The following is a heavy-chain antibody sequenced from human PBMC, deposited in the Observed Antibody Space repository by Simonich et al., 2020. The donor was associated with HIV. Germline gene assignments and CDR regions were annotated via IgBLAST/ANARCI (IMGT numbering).Heavy chain of an antibody. CDR2: IYLDDDK. D-gene: IGHD3-10*01. CDR1: GFSLSTSGVG. J-gene: IGHJ4*02. V-gene: IGHV2-5*02. Sequence: QITLKESGPTLVKPTQTLTLTCTFSGFSLSTSGVGVGWIRQPPGKALEWLALIYLDDDKRYSTSLKSRLTITKDTSKNQVVLTMTNMDPVDTATYYCAHSPGGGSGSYYNYFDYWGQGTLVTVSS. CDR3: AHSPGGGSGSYYNYFDY.